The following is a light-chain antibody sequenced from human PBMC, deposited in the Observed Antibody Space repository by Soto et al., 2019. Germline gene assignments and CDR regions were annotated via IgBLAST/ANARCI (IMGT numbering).Light chain of an antibody. CDR1: SSNIGNNY. Sequence: QSVLTQPPSVSAAPGQKVTISCSGSSSNIGNNYASWYQQLPGTAPKLLIYENNKRPSGIPDRFSGSKSGTSATLGITGLQTGDEAVYYCGTWDSSLSAGVFGGGTKLTVL. V-gene: IGLV1-51*02. CDR3: GTWDSSLSAGV. J-gene: IGLJ2*01. CDR2: ENN.